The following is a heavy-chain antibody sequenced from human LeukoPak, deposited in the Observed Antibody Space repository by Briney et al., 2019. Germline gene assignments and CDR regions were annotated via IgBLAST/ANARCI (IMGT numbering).Heavy chain of an antibody. CDR3: ARLVDGANTRVDS. Sequence: SETLSLTCTVSRGSISPDHCAWIRQPPGKGLEWIGYIFYNGRARYNPSLEGRATLTVDMSKNQVSLKLRSVTAAETAMYYCARLVDGANTRVDSWGQGTLVTVSS. J-gene: IGHJ4*02. CDR2: IFYNGRA. V-gene: IGHV4-59*08. CDR1: RGSISPDH. D-gene: IGHD4/OR15-4a*01.